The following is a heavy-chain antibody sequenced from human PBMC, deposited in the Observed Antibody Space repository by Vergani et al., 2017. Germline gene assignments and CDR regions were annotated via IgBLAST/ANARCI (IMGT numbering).Heavy chain of an antibody. CDR2: IDHTGRP. CDR1: GGSFTSYH. Sequence: QVQLQQWGGGLLKPSETLSLTFVLNGGSFTSYHWTWIRQSPGEGLEWVGDIDHTGRPDYNPSLKSRLTMSVDKSRNQFSLTLNSVTATDTAIYFCARVNTETNGHLYYYYYMDVWGQGTAVTVS. V-gene: IGHV4-34*01. CDR3: ARVNTETNGHLYYYYYMDV. J-gene: IGHJ6*03. D-gene: IGHD4-11*01.